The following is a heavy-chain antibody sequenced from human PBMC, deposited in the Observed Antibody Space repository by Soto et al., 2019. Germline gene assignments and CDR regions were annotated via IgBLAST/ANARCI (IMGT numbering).Heavy chain of an antibody. CDR1: GGTFSSYA. CDR3: ARAYCGGDCYSGNWFDP. CDR2: IIPIFGTA. J-gene: IGHJ5*02. Sequence: VASVKVSCKASGGTFSSYAISWVRQAPGQGLEWMGGIIPIFGTANYAQKFQGRVTITADESTSTAYMELSSLRSEDTAVYYCARAYCGGDCYSGNWFDPWGQGTLVTVSS. V-gene: IGHV1-69*13. D-gene: IGHD2-21*02.